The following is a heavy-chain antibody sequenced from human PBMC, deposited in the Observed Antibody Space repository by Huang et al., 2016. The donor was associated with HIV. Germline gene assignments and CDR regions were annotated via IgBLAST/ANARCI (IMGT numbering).Heavy chain of an antibody. CDR3: ARHGRVAGHYYNNMDV. J-gene: IGHJ6*02. CDR1: GGSISSSSYY. V-gene: IGHV4-39*01. CDR2: IYYSGNT. D-gene: IGHD6-19*01. Sequence: LQLQESGPGLVKSSETLSLICTVSGGSISSSSYYWGWIRQPPGKGPELIGSIYYSGNTYYNPPLKSRVTISVDTSKNQFSLKVNSVTAADTAVYYCARHGRVAGHYYNNMDVWGRGTTVTVSS.